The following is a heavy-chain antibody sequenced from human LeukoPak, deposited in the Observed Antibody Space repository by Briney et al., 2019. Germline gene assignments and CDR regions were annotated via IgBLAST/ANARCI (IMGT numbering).Heavy chain of an antibody. V-gene: IGHV4-30-2*01. CDR2: IYNSGST. J-gene: IGHJ4*02. D-gene: IGHD1-26*01. CDR3: ARGGSGGSYFDY. CDR1: GGSFSGYY. Sequence: SEPLSLTCAVCGGSFSGYYWSWIRQPPGKSLEWIGYIYNSGSTYYNTSLKSRVTISVDRSKNQFSLKLSSVTAADTAVYYCARGGSGGSYFDYWGQGTLVTVSS.